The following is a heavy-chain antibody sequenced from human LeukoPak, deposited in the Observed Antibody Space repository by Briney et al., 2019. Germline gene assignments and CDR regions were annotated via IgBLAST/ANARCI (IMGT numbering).Heavy chain of an antibody. CDR2: INPSGGST. CDR1: GYTFTSYY. J-gene: IGHJ5*02. Sequence: GASVKVSCKASGYTFTSYYMHWVRQAPGQGLEWMGIINPSGGSTSYAQKFQGRVTMTRDTSTSTVYMELSSLRSEDTAVYYCARDNYYDSSGYRNWFDPWGQGTLVTVSS. CDR3: ARDNYYDSSGYRNWFDP. V-gene: IGHV1-46*01. D-gene: IGHD3-22*01.